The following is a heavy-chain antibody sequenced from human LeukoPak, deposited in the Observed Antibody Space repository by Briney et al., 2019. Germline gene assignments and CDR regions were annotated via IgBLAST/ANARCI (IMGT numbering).Heavy chain of an antibody. CDR2: IDPSDSYT. Sequence: GESLRISCKGSGYSFTSYWISWVRQMPGKGLEWMGRIDPSDSYTNYSPSFQGHVTISADKSISTASLQWSSLKASDTAMYYCARQRLYGSGSYILNWFDPWGQGTLVTVSS. D-gene: IGHD3-10*01. V-gene: IGHV5-10-1*01. J-gene: IGHJ5*02. CDR1: GYSFTSYW. CDR3: ARQRLYGSGSYILNWFDP.